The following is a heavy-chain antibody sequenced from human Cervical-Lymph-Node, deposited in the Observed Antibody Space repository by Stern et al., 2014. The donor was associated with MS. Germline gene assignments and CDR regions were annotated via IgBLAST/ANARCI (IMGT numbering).Heavy chain of an antibody. D-gene: IGHD4/OR15-4a*01. J-gene: IGHJ1*01. CDR3: ARSALTSDGANDDVPVV. CDR2: ITPYNGNT. V-gene: IGHV1-45*02. CDR1: GYIFTYRY. Sequence: QVQLVQSGAEVKKTGSSVKISCKASGYIFTYRYLHWVRQAPGQALEWMGLITPYNGNTGYAQKFQDRVTISREMSLTTAYMEMSDLRSEDTGIYYCARSALTSDGANDDVPVVWGQGTQVTVSS.